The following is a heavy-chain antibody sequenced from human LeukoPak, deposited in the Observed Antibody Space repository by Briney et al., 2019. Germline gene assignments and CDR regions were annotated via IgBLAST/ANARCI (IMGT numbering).Heavy chain of an antibody. V-gene: IGHV3-30*18. CDR1: GFTFSSYG. D-gene: IGHD6-13*01. J-gene: IGHJ5*02. CDR3: AKEDYSAAAS. CDR2: MSYDGTNK. Sequence: GGSLRLSCAASGFTFSSYGMHWVRQAPGKGLEWVARMSYDGTNKDYADSVKGRFTISRDNSRNTMYLQMNCLRAEDTAVQYCAKEDYSAAASWGQGTLVTVSS.